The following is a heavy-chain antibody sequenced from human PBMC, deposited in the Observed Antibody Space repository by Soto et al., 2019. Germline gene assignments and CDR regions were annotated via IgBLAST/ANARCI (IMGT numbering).Heavy chain of an antibody. J-gene: IGHJ4*02. CDR3: VCGGNFFVY. Sequence: EVQLVESGGGLVQPGGSMRLSCAASGFTFSTYWMTWVRRPPGKGLEWVANLDQDGSERYYVDSVRGRFTISRDNAKYSLYRQMTSPRAEDPGVYYCVCGGNFFVYWGQGTLVTVS. CDR1: GFTFSTYW. CDR2: LDQDGSER. D-gene: IGHD2-21*01. V-gene: IGHV3-7*01.